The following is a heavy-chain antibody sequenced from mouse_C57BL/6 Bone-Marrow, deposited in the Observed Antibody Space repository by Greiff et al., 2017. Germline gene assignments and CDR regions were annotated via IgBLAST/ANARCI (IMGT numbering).Heavy chain of an antibody. J-gene: IGHJ2*02. CDR2: IYPGDGDT. V-gene: IGHV1-82*01. CDR3: ARFPYYYGSSYLDY. CDR1: GYAFSSSW. Sequence: VQLQQSGPELVKPGASVKISCKASGYAFSSSWMDWVKQRPGQGLEWIGRIYPGDGDTNYNGKFKGKATLTADKSSSTAYMQLSSLTSEDSAVYYCARFPYYYGSSYLDYWGQGTSVTVSS. D-gene: IGHD1-1*01.